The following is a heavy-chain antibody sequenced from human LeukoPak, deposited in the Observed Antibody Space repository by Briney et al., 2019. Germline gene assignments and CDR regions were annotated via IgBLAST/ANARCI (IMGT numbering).Heavy chain of an antibody. CDR2: IWYDGSNK. J-gene: IGHJ4*02. Sequence: GGPLRLSCAASGFTFSSYGMHWVRQAPGKGLEWVAVIWYDGSNKYYADSVKGRFTISRGNSKNTLYLQMNSLRAEDTAVYYCAKNGSGPSYWGQGTLVTVSS. D-gene: IGHD3-10*01. V-gene: IGHV3-33*06. CDR3: AKNGSGPSY. CDR1: GFTFSSYG.